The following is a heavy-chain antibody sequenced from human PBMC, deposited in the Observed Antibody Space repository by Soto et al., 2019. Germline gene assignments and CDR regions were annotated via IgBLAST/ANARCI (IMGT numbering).Heavy chain of an antibody. Sequence: QVQLQESGPGLVKPSETLSLNCTVSGGSIISYYWSWIRQPPGKGLQWIGNIDSRGSTNYSPSLRSRVTISVDTPKNKFSLKLNPVTAADTAVYYCASFPLVDTRMGWFDPWGQGTLVTVSS. V-gene: IGHV4-59*01. D-gene: IGHD5-18*01. CDR1: GGSIISYY. CDR2: IDSRGST. J-gene: IGHJ5*02. CDR3: ASFPLVDTRMGWFDP.